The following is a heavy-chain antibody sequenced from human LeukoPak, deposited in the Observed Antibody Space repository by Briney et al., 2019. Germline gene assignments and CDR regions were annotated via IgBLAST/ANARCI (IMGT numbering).Heavy chain of an antibody. CDR2: INSRSNYI. V-gene: IGHV3-21*04. D-gene: IGHD6-19*01. Sequence: GGSLRLSCEASGFTFSNHNMNWVRQAPGKGLEWVSSINSRSNYIYYADSVKGRFTISRDNSKNTLYLQMNSLRAEDTAVYYCAKVHSSGWSLVFDYWGQGTLVTVSS. J-gene: IGHJ4*02. CDR3: AKVHSSGWSLVFDY. CDR1: GFTFSNHN.